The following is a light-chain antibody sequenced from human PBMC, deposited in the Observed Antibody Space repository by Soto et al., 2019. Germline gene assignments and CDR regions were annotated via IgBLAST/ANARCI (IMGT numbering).Light chain of an antibody. Sequence: DFQMTQSPSTLSASVGDRVTITCRASQSINNWLAWYQHKPGKAPKLLIYKASTLESGVPSRFSGSGSGTEFTRTISSLQPDDIATYYCQQYYGPWTFGQGTKVEIK. CDR3: QQYYGPWT. CDR2: KAS. CDR1: QSINNW. V-gene: IGKV1-5*03. J-gene: IGKJ1*01.